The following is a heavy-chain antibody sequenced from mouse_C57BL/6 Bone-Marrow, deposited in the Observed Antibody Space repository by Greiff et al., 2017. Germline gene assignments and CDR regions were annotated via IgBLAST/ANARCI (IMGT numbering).Heavy chain of an antibody. V-gene: IGHV1-69*01. Sequence: QVQLQQPGAELVMRGASVKLSCKASGYTFTSYWMHWVKQRPGQGLEWIGEIDPSDSYTNYNQKFKGKSTLTVDKSSSTAYMQLSSLTSEDSAVYYCAREDYYYGSSSWFAYWGQGTLVTVSA. J-gene: IGHJ3*01. CDR2: IDPSDSYT. D-gene: IGHD1-1*01. CDR3: AREDYYYGSSSWFAY. CDR1: GYTFTSYW.